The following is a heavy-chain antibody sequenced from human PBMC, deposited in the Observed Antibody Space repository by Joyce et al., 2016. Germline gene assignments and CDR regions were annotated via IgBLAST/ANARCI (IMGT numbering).Heavy chain of an antibody. D-gene: IGHD1-14*01. CDR2: ILPLLGTA. Sequence: QVQLVQSGAEVKKPGSSVKVSCKSSGDSCSSHGISWVRQAPGQWLEWMGGILPLLGTANNAQKFQGRVTITADETTSTAHMELNSLRAEDTAVYYCARGSGTRVVGFYGMDVWGQGTTVTVSS. CDR3: ARGSGTRVVGFYGMDV. V-gene: IGHV1-69*01. J-gene: IGHJ6*02. CDR1: GDSCSSHG.